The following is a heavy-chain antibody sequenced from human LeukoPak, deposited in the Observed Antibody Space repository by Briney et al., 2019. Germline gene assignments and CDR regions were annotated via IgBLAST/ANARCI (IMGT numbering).Heavy chain of an antibody. D-gene: IGHD3-16*01. J-gene: IGHJ4*02. CDR2: IRYDGSDT. CDR3: VRGDEVDY. CDR1: GFSLIRSS. V-gene: IGHV3-30*02. Sequence: GGSLRLSCAASGFSLIRSSMHWVRQAPGKGLEWVAFIRYDGSDTNYADSVKGRFIISRDTVKNTLYLQMNSLGPEDTAVYYCVRGDEVDYWGQGTLVTVFS.